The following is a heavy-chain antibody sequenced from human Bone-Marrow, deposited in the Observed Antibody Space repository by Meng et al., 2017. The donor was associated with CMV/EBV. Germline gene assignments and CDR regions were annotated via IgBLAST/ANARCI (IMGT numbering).Heavy chain of an antibody. Sequence: GGSLRLSCAASGFTFSSYAMSWVRQAPGKGLEWVSAISGSGGSTYYADSVKGRFTISRDNSKNTLYLQMNSLRAEDTAVYYCAKVQRELLWFGELLLIGMDVWGQGTTVTFSS. CDR1: GFTFSSYA. CDR2: ISGSGGST. D-gene: IGHD3-10*01. V-gene: IGHV3-23*01. CDR3: AKVQRELLWFGELLLIGMDV. J-gene: IGHJ6*02.